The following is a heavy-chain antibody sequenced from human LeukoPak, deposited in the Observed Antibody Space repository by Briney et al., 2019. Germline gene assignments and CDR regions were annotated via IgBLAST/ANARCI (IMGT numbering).Heavy chain of an antibody. CDR3: AKDPRAMGRYFFDD. J-gene: IGHJ4*01. V-gene: IGHV3-23*01. CDR2: ISSSGDAT. Sequence: GGSLRLSCVGSGFTFNGYAMSWVRQRPGKGPEWVSMISSSGDATDYAESVKDRFSISRDNAKKTLYLQINDPRGDDTAIYYRAKDPRAMGRYFFDDWGQGSLVIVSS. D-gene: IGHD3-16*01. CDR1: GFTFNGYA.